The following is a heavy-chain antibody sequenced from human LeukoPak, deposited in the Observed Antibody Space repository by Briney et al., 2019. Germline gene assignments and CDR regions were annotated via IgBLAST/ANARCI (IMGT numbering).Heavy chain of an antibody. CDR3: ARRGSYGGGWDYYYYMDV. J-gene: IGHJ6*03. Sequence: ASVKVSCKASGYTFTSNGISWVRQAPGQGLEWMGWISAYNGNTNYEQKLQGRVTITADESTSTAYMELSSLRSEDTAVYYCARRGSYGGGWDYYYYMDVWGKGTTVTISS. V-gene: IGHV1-18*01. CDR1: GYTFTSNG. CDR2: ISAYNGNT. D-gene: IGHD1-26*01.